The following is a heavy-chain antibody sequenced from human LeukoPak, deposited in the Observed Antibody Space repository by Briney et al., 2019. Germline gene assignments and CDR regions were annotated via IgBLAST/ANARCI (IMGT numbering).Heavy chain of an antibody. CDR1: GGSLSGYY. CDR3: ARLRYFDSKVDY. D-gene: IGHD3-9*01. Sequence: PSETLSLTCAVYGGSLSGYYWSWIRQPAGKGLEWIGRIYTSGSTNYNPSLKSRVTISVDTSKNQFSLKLSSVTAADTAVYYCARLRYFDSKVDYWGQGTLVTVSS. J-gene: IGHJ4*02. V-gene: IGHV4-59*10. CDR2: IYTSGST.